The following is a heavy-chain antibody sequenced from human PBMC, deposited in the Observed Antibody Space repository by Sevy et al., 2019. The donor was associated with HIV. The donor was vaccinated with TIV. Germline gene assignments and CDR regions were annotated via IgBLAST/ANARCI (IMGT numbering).Heavy chain of an antibody. CDR1: GFTFSSYG. D-gene: IGHD2-8*01. V-gene: IGHV3-30*02. Sequence: GGSLRLSCAASGFTFSSYGMHWVRQAPGKGLEWVAFIRYDGSNKYYADSVKGRFTISRDNSKNTLYLQMNSLRAEDTAVYYCAKDVLYYAHYYYGMDVWGQGTTVTVSS. CDR2: IRYDGSNK. CDR3: AKDVLYYAHYYYGMDV. J-gene: IGHJ6*02.